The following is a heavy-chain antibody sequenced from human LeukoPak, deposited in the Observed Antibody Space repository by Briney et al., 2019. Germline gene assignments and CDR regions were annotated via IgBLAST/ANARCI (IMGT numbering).Heavy chain of an antibody. Sequence: GESLKISCKGSGYSFTSYWIGWVRQMPGKSLQWLGIIYPGDSDTRYSPSFQGQVTISADKSISTAYLQWSSLKASDTAMYYCARHRDSSGRGDYYYYMDVWGKGTTVTVSS. CDR3: ARHRDSSGRGDYYYYMDV. D-gene: IGHD6-19*01. CDR1: GYSFTSYW. CDR2: IYPGDSDT. V-gene: IGHV5-51*01. J-gene: IGHJ6*03.